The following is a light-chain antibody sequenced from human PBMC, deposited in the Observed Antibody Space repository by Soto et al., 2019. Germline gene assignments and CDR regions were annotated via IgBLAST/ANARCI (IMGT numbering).Light chain of an antibody. J-gene: IGLJ2*01. CDR1: SSDVGGYNF. Sequence: QSALTQPASVSGSPGQSITISCTGTSSDVGGYNFVSWYQQHTGKAPKLMIYEVTDRPSGVSNRFSGSKSGSTASLTISGLQAEDEADYDCSSYTSRNTLAFGGGTKLTVL. V-gene: IGLV2-14*01. CDR2: EVT. CDR3: SSYTSRNTLA.